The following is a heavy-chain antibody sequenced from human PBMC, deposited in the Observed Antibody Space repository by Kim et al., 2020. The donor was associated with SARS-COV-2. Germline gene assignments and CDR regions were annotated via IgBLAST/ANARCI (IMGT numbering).Heavy chain of an antibody. J-gene: IGHJ3*02. CDR1: GFTFSGSP. D-gene: IGHD3-3*02. Sequence: GGSLRLSCAASGFTFSGSPMHWVRQASGRGLEWVARIRSKTNNYSSSYSASVKGRFTISRDNSRNTAYLQMNGLKTKDTAVYYCTRIPATTLAFLDAFDIWGQGTMGTVSS. CDR3: TRIPATTLAFLDAFDI. CDR2: IRSKTNNYSS. V-gene: IGHV3-73*01.